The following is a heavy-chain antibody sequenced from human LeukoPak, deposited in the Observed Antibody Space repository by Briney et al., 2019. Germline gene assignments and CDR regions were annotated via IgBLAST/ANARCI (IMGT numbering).Heavy chain of an antibody. V-gene: IGHV4-39*01. J-gene: IGHJ6*02. CDR3: AKDYGVSVTRGSGGMDV. D-gene: IGHD4-17*01. Sequence: SETLSLTCTVSGGSIRSNSYYWGWIRQPPGKGLEWIGIIYYSGSTYYNPSLKSRVTISVDTSKNQFSLKLTSVTAADTAVYYCAKDYGVSVTRGSGGMDVWGQGTTVTVSS. CDR2: IYYSGST. CDR1: GGSIRSNSYY.